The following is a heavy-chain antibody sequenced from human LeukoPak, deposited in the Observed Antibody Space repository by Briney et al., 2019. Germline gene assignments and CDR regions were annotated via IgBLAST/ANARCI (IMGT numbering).Heavy chain of an antibody. CDR3: ARVPGYSGYAPLDY. J-gene: IGHJ4*02. V-gene: IGHV4-61*08. CDR2: IYYTGTA. D-gene: IGHD5-12*01. CDR1: GGSVNNGGYY. Sequence: SETLSLTCTVSGGSVNNGGYYWSWIRQPLGKGLEWIGYIYYTGTANYNPSLKSRVTISVDTSENQFSLKLNSVTTADTAVYYCARVPGYSGYAPLDYWGQGTLVTVSS.